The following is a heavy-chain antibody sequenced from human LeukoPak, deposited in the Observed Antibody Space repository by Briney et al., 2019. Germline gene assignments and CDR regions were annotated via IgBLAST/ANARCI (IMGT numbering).Heavy chain of an antibody. D-gene: IGHD2-15*01. CDR3: ARDVGDIVVVVAATGWFDP. V-gene: IGHV3-21*01. CDR1: GFTFSTYN. J-gene: IGHJ5*02. Sequence: GGSLRLSCAASGFTFSTYNMNWVRQAPGKGLEWVSSISGSSSYIYYADSVKGRFSITRDNAKNSLYLQMNSLRAEDTAVYYCARDVGDIVVVVAATGWFDPWGQGTLVTVSS. CDR2: ISGSSSYI.